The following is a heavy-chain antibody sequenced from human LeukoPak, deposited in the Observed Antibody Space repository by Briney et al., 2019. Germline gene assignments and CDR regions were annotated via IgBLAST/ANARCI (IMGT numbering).Heavy chain of an antibody. CDR3: ARGTGGVATIEDY. CDR1: GGSISSSSYY. J-gene: IGHJ4*02. CDR2: IYYSGST. V-gene: IGHV4-39*07. Sequence: ASETLSLTCTVSGGSISSSSYYWGWIRQPPGKGLEWIGSIYYSGSTYYNPSLKSRVTISVDTSKNQFSLKLSSVTAADTAVYYCARGTGGVATIEDYWGQGTLVTVSS. D-gene: IGHD5-12*01.